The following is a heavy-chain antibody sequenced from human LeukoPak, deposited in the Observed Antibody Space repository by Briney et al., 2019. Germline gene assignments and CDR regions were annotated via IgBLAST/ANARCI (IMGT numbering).Heavy chain of an antibody. Sequence: ASVTVSCKASGYTFTSYDINWVRQATGQGREWMGWMNPNSGNTGYAQKFQGRVTMTRNTSISTAYMELSSLRSEDTAVYYCARGPRPGWYFHYYYYGMDVWGQGTTVTVSS. CDR2: MNPNSGNT. CDR3: ARGPRPGWYFHYYYYGMDV. CDR1: GYTFTSYD. D-gene: IGHD6-19*01. J-gene: IGHJ6*02. V-gene: IGHV1-8*01.